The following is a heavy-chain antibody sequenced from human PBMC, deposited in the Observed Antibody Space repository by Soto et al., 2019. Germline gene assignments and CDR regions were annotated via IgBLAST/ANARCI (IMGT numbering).Heavy chain of an antibody. CDR3: TRCGIRYHSIGYYLGIDGMDV. CDR2: TIPMFGTT. V-gene: IGHV1-69*12. CDR1: GGTFNSYA. J-gene: IGHJ6*02. D-gene: IGHD3-22*01. Sequence: QVQLVQSGAEVKKPESSVRVSCKASGGTFNSYAITWVRQAPGQGLEWMGGTIPMFGTTNYAEKFQGGVTIIAAESTSTAYMELSSLRSEDTAVYYCTRCGIRYHSIGYYLGIDGMDVWGQGTTVIVSS.